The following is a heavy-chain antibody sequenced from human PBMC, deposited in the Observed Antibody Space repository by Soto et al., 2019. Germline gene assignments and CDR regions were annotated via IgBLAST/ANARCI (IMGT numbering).Heavy chain of an antibody. Sequence: EVQLVESGGGLIQPGGSLRLSCAVSGFTVSNNYMSWVRQAPGKGLEGVSVIYSGGYTAYGDSVKGRFTISRDNSKNTQYPQKKSRGAAARGVFYCATQPGGGGYWGQGTLVTVSS. V-gene: IGHV3-53*01. D-gene: IGHD3-10*01. CDR1: GFTVSNNY. CDR2: IYSGGYT. J-gene: IGHJ4*02. CDR3: ATQPGGGGY.